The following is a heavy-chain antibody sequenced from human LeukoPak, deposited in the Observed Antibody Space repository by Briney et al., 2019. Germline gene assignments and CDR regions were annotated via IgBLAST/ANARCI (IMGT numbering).Heavy chain of an antibody. CDR3: ARGVGGGSSWYDY. Sequence: GGSLRLSCAASGFTVSSNYMSWVRQAPGKGLEWVSAIYSGGRTYYADSVKGRFTISRDNSKNTLYLQMNSLRAEDTAVYYCARGVGGGSSWYDYWGQGTLVTVSS. V-gene: IGHV3-53*01. CDR1: GFTVSSNY. CDR2: IYSGGRT. J-gene: IGHJ4*02. D-gene: IGHD6-13*01.